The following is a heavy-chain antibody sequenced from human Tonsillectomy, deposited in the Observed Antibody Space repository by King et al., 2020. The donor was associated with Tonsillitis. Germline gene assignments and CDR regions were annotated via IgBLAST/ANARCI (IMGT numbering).Heavy chain of an antibody. CDR2: TSGSGSAI. D-gene: IGHD3-22*01. CDR1: GFTFSSYE. CDR3: ARRLATKNYYDSSGLDY. J-gene: IGHJ4*02. V-gene: IGHV3-48*03. Sequence: QLVQSGGGLVQPGGSLRLSCAASGFTFSSYEMHWVRQAPGKGLEWISYTSGSGSAIYYADSVEGRFTISRDDAKNSVYLQMNSLRADATAVYYCARRLATKNYYDSSGLDYWGQGTLVTVSS.